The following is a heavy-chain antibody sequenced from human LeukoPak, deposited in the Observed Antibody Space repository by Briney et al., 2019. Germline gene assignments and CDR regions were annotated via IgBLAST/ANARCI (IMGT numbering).Heavy chain of an antibody. Sequence: ASVKVSCKASGYTFTSYGISWVRQAPGQGLEWMGWISAYNGNTNYAQKLQGRVTMTTDTSTSTAYMELRSLRSDDTAVYYCARDRATQWLVRRWFDPWGQGTLVTVSS. CDR3: ARDRATQWLVRRWFDP. D-gene: IGHD6-19*01. J-gene: IGHJ5*02. CDR2: ISAYNGNT. CDR1: GYTFTSYG. V-gene: IGHV1-18*01.